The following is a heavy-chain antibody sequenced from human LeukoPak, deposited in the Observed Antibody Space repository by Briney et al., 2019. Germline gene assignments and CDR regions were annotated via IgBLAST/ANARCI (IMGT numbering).Heavy chain of an antibody. J-gene: IGHJ4*02. Sequence: KPSETLSLTCAVYGGSFSGYYWSWIRQPPRKGLEWIGEISHSGSTNYNPSLKSRVTISVDTSKNQFSLKLSSVTAADTAVYYCAAQYSGYVRLDYWGQGTLVTVSS. CDR2: ISHSGST. CDR3: AAQYSGYVRLDY. V-gene: IGHV4-34*01. D-gene: IGHD5-12*01. CDR1: GGSFSGYY.